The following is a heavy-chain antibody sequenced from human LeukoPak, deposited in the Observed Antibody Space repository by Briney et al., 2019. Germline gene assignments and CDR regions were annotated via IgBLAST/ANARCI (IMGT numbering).Heavy chain of an antibody. J-gene: IGHJ3*02. V-gene: IGHV3-15*01. Sequence: GGSLRLACAASGFTFSNAWMSWVCQAPGKGLEWVGRIKSKTDGGTTDYAAPVKGRFTISRDDSKNTLYLQMNSLKTEDTAVYYCTTDSVMITSRGAFDIWGQGTMVTVSS. CDR2: IKSKTDGGTT. CDR1: GFTFSNAW. D-gene: IGHD3-16*01. CDR3: TTDSVMITSRGAFDI.